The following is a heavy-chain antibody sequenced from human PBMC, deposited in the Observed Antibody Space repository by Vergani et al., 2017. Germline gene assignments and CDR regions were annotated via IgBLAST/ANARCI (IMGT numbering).Heavy chain of an antibody. CDR3: AKGPIAAAGSAEXFQH. J-gene: IGHJ1*01. D-gene: IGHD6-13*01. CDR1: GFTFSSYA. Sequence: EVQLLESGGGLVQPGGSLRLSCAASGFTFSSYAMSWVRQAPGKGLEWVSAISGSGGSTYYADSVKGRFTISRDNSKNTLYLPMNSLRAEDTAVYYCAKGPIAAAGSAEXFQHWGQGTLVTVSS. CDR2: ISGSGGST. V-gene: IGHV3-23*01.